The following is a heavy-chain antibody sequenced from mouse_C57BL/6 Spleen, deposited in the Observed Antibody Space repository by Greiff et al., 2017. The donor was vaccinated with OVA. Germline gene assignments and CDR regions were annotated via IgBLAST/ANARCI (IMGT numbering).Heavy chain of an antibody. CDR2: INPNNGGT. Sequence: EVQLQQSGPELVKPGASVKMSCKASGYTFTDYNMHWVKQSHGKSLEWIGYINPNNGGTSYNQKFKGKATLTVNKSSSTAYMELRSLTSEDSAVYYCARWGDYDLWFAYWGQGTLVTVSA. CDR3: ARWGDYDLWFAY. J-gene: IGHJ3*01. V-gene: IGHV1-22*01. CDR1: GYTFTDYN. D-gene: IGHD2-4*01.